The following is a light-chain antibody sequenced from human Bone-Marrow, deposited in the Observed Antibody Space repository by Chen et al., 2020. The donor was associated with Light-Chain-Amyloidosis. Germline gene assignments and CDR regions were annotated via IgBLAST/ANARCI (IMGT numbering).Light chain of an antibody. J-gene: IGLJ3*02. V-gene: IGLV3-21*02. CDR1: NIGSTS. CDR3: QVWDRSSDRPV. Sequence: SYVLPQPPSVSVAPGHPATLPWGGNNIGSTSVHWYQQTPGQAPLLVVYDDSDRPSGIPERLSGSNSGNTATLTISRVEAGDEADYYCQVWDRSSDRPVFGGGTKLTVL. CDR2: DDS.